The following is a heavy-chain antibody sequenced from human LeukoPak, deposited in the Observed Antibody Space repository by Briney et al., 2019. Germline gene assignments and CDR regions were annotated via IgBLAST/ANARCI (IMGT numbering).Heavy chain of an antibody. CDR2: IYYSGST. J-gene: IGHJ5*02. V-gene: IGHV4-59*01. CDR3: ARDLYSSSWYNWFDP. Sequence: SETLSLTCTVSGGSISRYYWSWIRQPPGKGLEWIGYIYYSGSTNYNPSLKSRVTITVDTSKNQFSLKLSSVTAADTAVYYCARDLYSSSWYNWFDPWGQGTLVTVSS. D-gene: IGHD6-13*01. CDR1: GGSISRYY.